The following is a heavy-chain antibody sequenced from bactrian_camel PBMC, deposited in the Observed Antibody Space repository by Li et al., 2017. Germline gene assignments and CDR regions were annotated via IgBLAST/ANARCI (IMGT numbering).Heavy chain of an antibody. D-gene: IGHD2*01. CDR2: IDRDGRT. CDR1: NYIRSRYG. J-gene: IGHJ4*01. CDR3: AADDFNLQLARHYRY. V-gene: IGHV3S53*01. Sequence: HVQLVESGGGSVEAGGSLRLTCKATNYIRSRYGMAWFRQAPGKEREGVAIIDRDGRTTYADAVKGRFTISKDNVKNTLYLDMNNLQPEDTAMYFCAADDFNLQLARHYRYWGQGTQVTVS.